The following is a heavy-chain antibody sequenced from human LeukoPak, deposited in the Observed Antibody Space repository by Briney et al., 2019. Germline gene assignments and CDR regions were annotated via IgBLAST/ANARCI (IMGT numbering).Heavy chain of an antibody. J-gene: IGHJ3*02. V-gene: IGHV4-31*03. CDR3: ARDSTSHDAFDI. CDR1: GGSISSGGYY. Sequence: SETLSLTCTVSGGSISSGGYYWSWIRQHPGKGLEWIGYIYYSGSTYYNPPLKSRVTISVDTSKNQFSLKLSSVTAADTAVYYCARDSTSHDAFDIWGQGTMVTVSS. CDR2: IYYSGST.